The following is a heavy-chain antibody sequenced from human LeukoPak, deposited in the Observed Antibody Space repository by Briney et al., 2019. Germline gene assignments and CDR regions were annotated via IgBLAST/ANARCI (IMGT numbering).Heavy chain of an antibody. Sequence: PSETLSLTCTVPGGSISSYYWSWIRQPPGKGRGWIGYIYTSGSTNYNPSLKSRVTISVDTSKHQFSLKRSSVTAADTAVYYCARVQTDYYGSGSSLNYYYYYMDVWGKGTTVTVSS. D-gene: IGHD3-10*01. V-gene: IGHV4-4*09. CDR2: IYTSGST. CDR3: ARVQTDYYGSGSSLNYYYYYMDV. J-gene: IGHJ6*03. CDR1: GGSISSYY.